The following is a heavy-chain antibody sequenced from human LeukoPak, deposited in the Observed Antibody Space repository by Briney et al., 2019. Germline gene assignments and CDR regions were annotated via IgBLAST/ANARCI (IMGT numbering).Heavy chain of an antibody. V-gene: IGHV4-30-2*01. CDR1: GFTFSSYG. CDR3: AREFKYSSSVDAFDI. D-gene: IGHD6-6*01. CDR2: IYHSGST. Sequence: LRLSCAASGFTFSSYGMHWIRQPPGKGLEWIGYIYHSGSTYYNPSLKSRVTISVDRSKNQFSLKLSSVTAADTAVYYCAREFKYSSSVDAFDIWGQGTMVTVSS. J-gene: IGHJ3*02.